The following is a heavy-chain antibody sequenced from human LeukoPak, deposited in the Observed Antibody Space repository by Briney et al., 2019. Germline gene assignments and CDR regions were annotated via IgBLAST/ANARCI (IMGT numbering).Heavy chain of an antibody. CDR3: ARDTAMERFFDY. D-gene: IGHD5-18*01. Sequence: PGTSLRLSCAASGFTFSSYAMHWVRQAPGKGLEWVAVISYDGSNKYYADSVKGRFTISRDNSKNTLYLQMNSLRAEGTAVYYCARDTAMERFFDYWGQGTLVTVSS. J-gene: IGHJ4*02. V-gene: IGHV3-30-3*01. CDR1: GFTFSSYA. CDR2: ISYDGSNK.